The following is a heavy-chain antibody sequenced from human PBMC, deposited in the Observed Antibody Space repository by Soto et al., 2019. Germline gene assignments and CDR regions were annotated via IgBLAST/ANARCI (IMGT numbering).Heavy chain of an antibody. J-gene: IGHJ5*02. D-gene: IGHD4-17*01. CDR1: GFTFSSYA. V-gene: IGHV3-30-3*01. CDR2: ISYDGSNK. Sequence: GGSLRLSCAASGFTFSSYAMHWVRQAPGKGLEWVAVISYDGSNKYYADTVKGRFTISRDNSKNTLYLQMNSLRAEDTALYYCAKDRELYYGDYVADWFDPWGQGTLVTVSS. CDR3: AKDRELYYGDYVADWFDP.